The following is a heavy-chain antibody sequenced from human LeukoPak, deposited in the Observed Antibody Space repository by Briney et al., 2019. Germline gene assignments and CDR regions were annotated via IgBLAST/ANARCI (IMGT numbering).Heavy chain of an antibody. Sequence: PGGSLRLSCAASGFTFSSYSMNWARQAPGKGLEWVSSISSSSSYIYYTDSVKGRFTISRDNAKNSLYLQMNSLRAEDTAVYYCARDRVRFDPWGQGTLVTVSS. CDR1: GFTFSSYS. CDR3: ARDRVRFDP. D-gene: IGHD5-24*01. J-gene: IGHJ5*02. CDR2: ISSSSSYI. V-gene: IGHV3-21*01.